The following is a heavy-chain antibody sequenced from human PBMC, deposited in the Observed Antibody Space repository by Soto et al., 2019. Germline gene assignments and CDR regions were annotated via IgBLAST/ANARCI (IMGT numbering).Heavy chain of an antibody. CDR2: IIPIFGTA. D-gene: IGHD5-12*01. CDR1: GGTFSSYA. Sequence: QVQLVQSGAEVKKPGSSVKVSCKASGGTFSSYAISWVRQAPGQGLEWMGGIIPIFGTANYAQKFQGRVTITADDSTSTANMELSSLRSEDTAVYYCARVPRGIVATITGYYYGMDVWGQGTTVTVSS. V-gene: IGHV1-69*12. CDR3: ARVPRGIVATITGYYYGMDV. J-gene: IGHJ6*02.